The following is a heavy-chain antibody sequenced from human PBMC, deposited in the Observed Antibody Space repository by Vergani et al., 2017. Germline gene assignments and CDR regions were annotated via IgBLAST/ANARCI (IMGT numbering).Heavy chain of an antibody. CDR1: GVSVTDYN. Sequence: QAQLQESGPGLVKPSETLSLTCHVFGVSVTDYNCNWIRQAPGKGLEWIGSLSTTGGATHASHNPSLKSRVSISVDTSKGQFSRRLTSVTAADSAIYYCAGDTHSWQRADRWGQGLLVSVSS. D-gene: IGHD6-13*01. J-gene: IGHJ5*02. V-gene: IGHV4-59*02. CDR2: LSTTGGA. CDR3: AGDTHSWQRADR.